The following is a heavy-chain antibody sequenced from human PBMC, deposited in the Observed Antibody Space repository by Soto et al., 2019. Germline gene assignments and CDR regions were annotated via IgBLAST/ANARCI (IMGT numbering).Heavy chain of an antibody. V-gene: IGHV1-2*02. D-gene: IGHD2-2*01. Sequence: ASVKVSCRASGYIFIGNYMHWVRQAPGQGLEWMALINPTSGDTQYAQKFQGRVTMTWDTSISTAYMELTSLRSDDTAIHYCARGYCSSIGCSHYFDYWGQGTLVTVSS. CDR1: GYIFIGNY. CDR3: ARGYCSSIGCSHYFDY. CDR2: INPTSGDT. J-gene: IGHJ4*02.